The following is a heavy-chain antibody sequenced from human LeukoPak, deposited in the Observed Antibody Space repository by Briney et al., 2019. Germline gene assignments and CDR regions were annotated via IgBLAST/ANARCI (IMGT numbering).Heavy chain of an antibody. CDR3: ARHVGVQRDFDY. V-gene: IGHV4-39*01. CDR1: GGSISSSYYY. Sequence: SETLSLTCSVSGGSISSSYYYWGWIRQPPGKGLEWIGSIYYSGSTYYNPSLKSRVTISVDTSKNQFSLKLSSVTAADTAVYYCARHVGVQRDFDYWGQGTLVTVSS. J-gene: IGHJ4*02. CDR2: IYYSGST. D-gene: IGHD1-26*01.